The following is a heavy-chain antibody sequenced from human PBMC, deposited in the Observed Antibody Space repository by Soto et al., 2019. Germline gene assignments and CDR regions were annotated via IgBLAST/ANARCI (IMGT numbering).Heavy chain of an antibody. Sequence: ASVKVSCKASGYTFTGYYMHWVRQAPGQGLEWMGWINPNSGGTNYAQKFQGRVTMTRDTSISTAYMELSRLRSDDTAVYYCARERIAARPLQRRGNWFDPWGQGTLVTVSS. CDR3: ARERIAARPLQRRGNWFDP. V-gene: IGHV1-2*02. CDR2: INPNSGGT. D-gene: IGHD6-6*01. J-gene: IGHJ5*02. CDR1: GYTFTGYY.